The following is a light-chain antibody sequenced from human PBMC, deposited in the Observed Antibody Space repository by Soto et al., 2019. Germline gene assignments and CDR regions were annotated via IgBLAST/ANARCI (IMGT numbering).Light chain of an antibody. CDR2: GAS. J-gene: IGKJ5*01. Sequence: LVLTQSPGTLSLSPWERATLSCRASQSVSSRFLAWYQQKPGQAPRLLIYGASNRATGIPDRFSGSGSGTDFTLTISRLEPEDFAVYYCQLYGISPHFGQGTRLEIK. CDR3: QLYGISPH. CDR1: QSVSSRF. V-gene: IGKV3-20*01.